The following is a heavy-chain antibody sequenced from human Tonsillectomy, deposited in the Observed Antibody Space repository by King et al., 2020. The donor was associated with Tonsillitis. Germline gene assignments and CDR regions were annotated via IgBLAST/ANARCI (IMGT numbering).Heavy chain of an antibody. CDR3: ARTGSSTAFYYAMDV. CDR2: IFYTGGT. CDR1: GVSISSYY. Sequence: QLQESGPGLVKPAETLSLTCTVSGVSISSYYWSWIRQPPGKGLEWIGYIFYTGGTNYSPSLRGRVTMSVDTSRSQLSLKLSSVTAADTAVYYCARTGSSTAFYYAMDVWGQGTTVTVSS. D-gene: IGHD1-14*01. J-gene: IGHJ6*02. V-gene: IGHV4-59*01.